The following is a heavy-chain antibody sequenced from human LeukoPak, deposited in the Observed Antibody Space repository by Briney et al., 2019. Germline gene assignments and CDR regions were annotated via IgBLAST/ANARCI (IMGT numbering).Heavy chain of an antibody. CDR3: ARGVAYYYGSGSYSLFDY. V-gene: IGHV4-4*02. J-gene: IGHJ4*02. D-gene: IGHD3-10*01. Sequence: SETLSLTCAVSGGSISSSNWWSWVRQPPGKGLEWIGEIYHSGSTNYNPSLKSRVTISVDKSKNQFSLKLSSVTAADTAVYYCARGVAYYYGSGSYSLFDYWGQGTLVTVSS. CDR2: IYHSGST. CDR1: GGSISSSNW.